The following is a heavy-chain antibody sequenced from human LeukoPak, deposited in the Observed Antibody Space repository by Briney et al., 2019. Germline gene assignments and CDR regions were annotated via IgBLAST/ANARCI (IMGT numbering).Heavy chain of an antibody. J-gene: IGHJ4*02. CDR2: INHSGST. CDR3: ARSDSWTPFDY. D-gene: IGHD6-13*01. V-gene: IGHV4-34*01. Sequence: SWIRQPPGKGLEWIGEINHSGSTNYNPSLKSRVTISVDTSKNQFSLKLSSVTAADTAVYYCARSDSWTPFDYWGQGTLVTVSS.